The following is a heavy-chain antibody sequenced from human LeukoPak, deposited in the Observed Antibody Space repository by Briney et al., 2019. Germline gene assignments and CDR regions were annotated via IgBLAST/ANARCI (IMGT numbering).Heavy chain of an antibody. CDR1: GFTFSSYE. J-gene: IGHJ5*02. D-gene: IGHD6-13*01. Sequence: GGSLRLSCAASGFTFSSYEMNWVRQAPGKGLEWVSYISSSGSTIYYADSVKGRFTISRDNAKNSLYLQMNSLRAEDTAVYYCARELLYGSSWHNWFDPWGQGTLVTVSS. CDR3: ARELLYGSSWHNWFDP. CDR2: ISSSGSTI. V-gene: IGHV3-48*03.